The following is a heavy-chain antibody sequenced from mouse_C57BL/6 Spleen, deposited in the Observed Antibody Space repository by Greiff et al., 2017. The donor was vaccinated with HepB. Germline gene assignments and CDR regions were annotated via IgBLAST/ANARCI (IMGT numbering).Heavy chain of an antibody. CDR2: ISYDGSN. D-gene: IGHD2-1*01. Sequence: EVKLQESGPGLVKPSQSLSLTCSVTGYSITSGYYWNWIRQFPGNKLEWMGYISYDGSNNYNPSLKNRISITRDTSKNQFFLKLNSVTTEDTATYYCAREGAMVTLYYYAMDYWGQGTSVTVSS. V-gene: IGHV3-6*01. CDR1: GYSITSGYY. J-gene: IGHJ4*01. CDR3: AREGAMVTLYYYAMDY.